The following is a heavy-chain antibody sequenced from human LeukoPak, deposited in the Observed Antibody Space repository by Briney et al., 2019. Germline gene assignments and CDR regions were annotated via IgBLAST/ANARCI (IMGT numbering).Heavy chain of an antibody. J-gene: IGHJ5*02. D-gene: IGHD5-24*01. CDR2: IYHSGTI. V-gene: IGHV4-38-2*02. CDR3: ARTSRDVHNFCFDP. Sequence: SSETLSLTCTVSGYSISSGYYWGWIRQSPGKGLEWIGTIYHSGTIYYNPSLQSRVTLSVDTSKNQFTLKLSSVTAADTAIYYCARTSRDVHNFCFDPWGQGTLVTVSS. CDR1: GYSISSGYY.